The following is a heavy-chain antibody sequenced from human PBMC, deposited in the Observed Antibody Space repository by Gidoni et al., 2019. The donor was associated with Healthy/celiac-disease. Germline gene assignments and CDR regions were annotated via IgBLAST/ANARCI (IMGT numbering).Heavy chain of an antibody. CDR1: RYSITSVYY. CDR3: ARNVDTAMVPLNWFDP. V-gene: IGHV4-38-2*02. D-gene: IGHD5-18*01. J-gene: IGHJ5*02. CDR2: IYHSGST. Sequence: QVQLQESGPGLVNPSETLSLPCTLSRYSITSVYYWGWIRQPPGKGLEWIGSIYHSGSTYYNPSLKSLVTISVDTSKNQFSLKLSSVTAADTAVYYCARNVDTAMVPLNWFDPWGQGTLVTVSS.